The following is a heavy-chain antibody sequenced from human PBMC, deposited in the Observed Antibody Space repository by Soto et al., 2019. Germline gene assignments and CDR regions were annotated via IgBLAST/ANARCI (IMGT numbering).Heavy chain of an antibody. D-gene: IGHD1-26*01. CDR2: ISGDGINT. V-gene: IGHV3-30*03. J-gene: IGHJ4*02. CDR1: GFNFGFFG. CDR3: ARGNMSFDFDS. Sequence: QIQLVESGGDVVQPGKSLRLSCAASGFNFGFFGMHWVRQAPGKGLEWVAFISGDGINTQYADSVRGRFTLSRDYSRKTMYLLMDSLRAEDTALYYCARGNMSFDFDSWGLGTLVTVSS.